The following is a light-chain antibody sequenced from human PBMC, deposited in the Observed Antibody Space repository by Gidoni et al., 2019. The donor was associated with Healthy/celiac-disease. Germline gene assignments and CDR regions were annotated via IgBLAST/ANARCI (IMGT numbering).Light chain of an antibody. V-gene: IGKV1-5*03. CDR2: KAS. CDR3: QQYNSYSQT. CDR1: QSISSW. Sequence: DIQMTQSPSTQSASVGDRVTITCRASQSISSWLAWYQQKPGKAPKLLIYKASSLESGVPSRFSGSGSGTEFTLTISSLQPDDFATYYCQQYNSYSQTFGGGTKVEIK. J-gene: IGKJ4*01.